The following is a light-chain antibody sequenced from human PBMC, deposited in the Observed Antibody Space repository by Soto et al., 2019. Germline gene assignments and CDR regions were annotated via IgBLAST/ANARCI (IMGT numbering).Light chain of an antibody. J-gene: IGLJ2*01. CDR2: EVN. CDR1: SSDVGGYNY. CDR3: GTWDSSLSAVV. V-gene: IGLV2-8*01. Sequence: QSALTQPPSASGSPGQSVAISCTGTSSDVGGYNYVSWYQQHPCKAPKLMIYEVNKRPSGVPDRFSGSKSGTSATLGITGLQTGDEADYYCGTWDSSLSAVVFGGGTKLTVL.